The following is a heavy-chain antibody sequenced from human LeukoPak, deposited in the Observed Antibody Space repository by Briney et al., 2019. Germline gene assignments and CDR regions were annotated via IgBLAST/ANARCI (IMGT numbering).Heavy chain of an antibody. CDR1: GGSFSDHY. CDR2: INHSGTT. D-gene: IGHD5-18*01. Sequence: SETLSLTCAVYGGSFSDHYWNWIRQPPGKGLEWIGEINHSGTTNYNASLKSRVTISVDTSKNHFSLKLNSMTAADTAVYYCARKASPFSYGLRAIDYWGQGNLVTV. J-gene: IGHJ4*02. CDR3: ARKASPFSYGLRAIDY. V-gene: IGHV4-34*01.